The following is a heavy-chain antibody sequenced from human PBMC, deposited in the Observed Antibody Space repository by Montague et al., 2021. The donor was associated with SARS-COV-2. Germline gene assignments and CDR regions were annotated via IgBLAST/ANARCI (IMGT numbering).Heavy chain of an antibody. CDR1: GGSVSSRSYY. J-gene: IGHJ4*02. D-gene: IGHD4-23*01. V-gene: IGHV4-39*01. Sequence: SETLSLTCTVSGGSVSSRSYYWCWIRQPPGKVLEWIGSIYHSGSTHYNPSLKSRVTISVDTSKNQFSLKLSSVTAADTAVHYCARRGDYGGPRFDYWGQGTLVSVSS. CDR2: IYHSGST. CDR3: ARRGDYGGPRFDY.